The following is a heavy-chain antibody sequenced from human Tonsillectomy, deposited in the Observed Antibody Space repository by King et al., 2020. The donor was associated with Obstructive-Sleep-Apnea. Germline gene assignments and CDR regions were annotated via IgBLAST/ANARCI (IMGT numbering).Heavy chain of an antibody. D-gene: IGHD2-2*01. CDR3: ARVLVPPAMFPAYFDY. CDR1: GGSISSSNW. Sequence: VQLQESGPGLVKPSGTLSLTCSVSGGSISSSNWWSWVRQPPGKGLGWIGEIDHSGSTNYNPSLESRVTISVDKSKNQFSLRLRSVTAADTAVYYCARVLVPPAMFPAYFDYWGQGTLVTVSS. CDR2: IDHSGST. V-gene: IGHV4-4*02. J-gene: IGHJ4*02.